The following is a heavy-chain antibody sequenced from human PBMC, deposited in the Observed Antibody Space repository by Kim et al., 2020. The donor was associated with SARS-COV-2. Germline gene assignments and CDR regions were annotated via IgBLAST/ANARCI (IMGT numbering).Heavy chain of an antibody. CDR2: ISSSSSHI. J-gene: IGHJ3*01. V-gene: IGHV3-21*01. Sequence: GGSLRLSCEASGFTFSGYSMNWVRQAPGKGLEWVSTISSSSSHIFYADSVKGRFTTSRDNGKKSVYLQMNSLRAEDTAVYYCVSLDGYSYGYDTFDVWGQGTVVTVSS. D-gene: IGHD5-18*01. CDR1: GFTFSGYS. CDR3: VSLDGYSYGYDTFDV.